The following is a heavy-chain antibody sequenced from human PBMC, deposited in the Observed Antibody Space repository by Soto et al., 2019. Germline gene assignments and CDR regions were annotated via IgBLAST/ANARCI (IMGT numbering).Heavy chain of an antibody. CDR3: ARADIDGYSYGENYYYYGMDV. Sequence: ASVKVSFKASGYTFTSYDINWLRQATGQGLEWMGWMNPNSGNTGYAQKFQGRVTMTRNTSISTAYMELSSLRSEDTAVYYCARADIDGYSYGENYYYYGMDVWGQGTTVTVSS. CDR1: GYTFTSYD. D-gene: IGHD5-18*01. CDR2: MNPNSGNT. J-gene: IGHJ6*02. V-gene: IGHV1-8*01.